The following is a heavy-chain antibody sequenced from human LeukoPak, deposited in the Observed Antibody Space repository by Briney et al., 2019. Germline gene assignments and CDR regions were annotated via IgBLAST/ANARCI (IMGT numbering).Heavy chain of an antibody. V-gene: IGHV1-3*01. CDR1: GYTFTIYA. CDR2: INAGNGNT. J-gene: IGHJ4*02. CDR3: ARGIPYYYDSSGYYRHPFDY. D-gene: IGHD3-22*01. Sequence: ASVKVSCKASGYTFTIYAMHWVRQAPGQRLEWMGWINAGNGNTKYSQKFQGRVTITRDTSASTAYMELSSLRSEDTAVYYCARGIPYYYDSSGYYRHPFDYWGQGTLVTVSS.